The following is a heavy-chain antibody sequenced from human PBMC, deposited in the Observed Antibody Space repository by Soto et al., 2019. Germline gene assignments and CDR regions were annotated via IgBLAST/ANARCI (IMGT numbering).Heavy chain of an antibody. CDR3: ARKEDDFWSGCFDP. CDR2: IYYSGST. CDR1: GGSISSSSYY. V-gene: IGHV4-39*01. J-gene: IGHJ5*02. Sequence: QLQLQESGPGLVKPSETLSLTCTVSGGSISSSSYYWGWIRQPPGKGLEWIGSIYYSGSTYYNPSLKSRVTITVDTSKNHFSLKLSSVTAADTAVYYCARKEDDFWSGCFDPWGQGTLVTVSS. D-gene: IGHD3-3*01.